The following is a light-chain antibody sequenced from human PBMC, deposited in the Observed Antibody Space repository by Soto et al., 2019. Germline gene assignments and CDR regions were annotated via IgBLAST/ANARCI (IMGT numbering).Light chain of an antibody. CDR1: SSNVGSYDL. Sequence: QSALTQPASVSGSPGQSITISCTGTSSNVGSYDLVSWYQQHPGKAPKLLIYEVTKRPSGVSNRFSGSKSGNTASLTISGLQAEDEADYACCSYAASNTLIFGGGTKVTGL. CDR3: CSYAASNTLI. CDR2: EVT. J-gene: IGLJ2*01. V-gene: IGLV2-23*02.